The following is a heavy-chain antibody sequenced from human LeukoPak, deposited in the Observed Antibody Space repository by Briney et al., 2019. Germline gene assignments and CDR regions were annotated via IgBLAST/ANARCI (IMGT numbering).Heavy chain of an antibody. CDR1: GFTFSSYW. J-gene: IGHJ4*02. V-gene: IGHV3-7*01. CDR3: ARDHGPRTTLPDY. D-gene: IGHD1-1*01. Sequence: GGSLRLSCAASGFTFSSYWMSWVRQAPGKGLEWVANIKQDGSEKYYVDSVKGRFTISRDNAKNSLYLQMNSLRAEDTAVYYCARDHGPRTTLPDYWGQGTLVTVYS. CDR2: IKQDGSEK.